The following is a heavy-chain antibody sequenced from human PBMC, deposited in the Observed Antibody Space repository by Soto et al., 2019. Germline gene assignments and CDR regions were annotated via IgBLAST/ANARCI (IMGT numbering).Heavy chain of an antibody. Sequence: QVQLVESGGGVVQPGRSLRLSCAASGFTFSSYGMHWVRQAPGKGLEWVAVISYDGSNKYYADSVKGRFTISRDNSKNTLYLQMNSLRAEDTAVYYCANAGGVGSWPEYNPEGGYWGQGTLVTVSS. V-gene: IGHV3-30*18. D-gene: IGHD6-13*01. J-gene: IGHJ4*02. CDR1: GFTFSSYG. CDR3: ANAGGVGSWPEYNPEGGY. CDR2: ISYDGSNK.